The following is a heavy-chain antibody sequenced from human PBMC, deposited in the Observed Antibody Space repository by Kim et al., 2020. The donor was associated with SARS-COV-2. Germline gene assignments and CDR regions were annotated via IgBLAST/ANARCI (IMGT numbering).Heavy chain of an antibody. D-gene: IGHD3-9*01. V-gene: IGHV3-23*01. J-gene: IGHJ4*02. Sequence: YAYSVRGRFTISRDNSENTLYLQMNSLKAEDTAVYYCARGMDSTTGCYAYWGQVTLVSVSS. CDR3: ARGMDSTTGCYAY.